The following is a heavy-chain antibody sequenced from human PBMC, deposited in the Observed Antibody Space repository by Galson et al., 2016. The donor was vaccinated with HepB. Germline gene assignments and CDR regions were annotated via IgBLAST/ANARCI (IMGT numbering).Heavy chain of an antibody. J-gene: IGHJ6*02. CDR3: ARDRYYYNYYGMDV. Sequence: SVKVSCKASGNTFTTYYIHWVRQAPGQGLEWMGIINPSDGSTNYAQKLQGRVTMTTDTSTSTVYMEMSSLRSEDTAVYYCARDRYYYNYYGMDVWGQGTTVTVSS. CDR1: GNTFTTYY. V-gene: IGHV1-46*04. CDR2: INPSDGST.